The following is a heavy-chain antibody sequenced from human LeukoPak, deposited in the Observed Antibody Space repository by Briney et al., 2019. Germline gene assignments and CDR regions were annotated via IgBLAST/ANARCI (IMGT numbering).Heavy chain of an antibody. V-gene: IGHV4-59*01. CDR2: IYYNRST. D-gene: IGHD3-10*01. CDR1: GGSISSYY. J-gene: IGHJ4*02. CDR3: GSTNYNPSLKSRVTISVDTSKNQFSLKLSSVTAADTAVYYCARGASSSWYSNLYYFDY. Sequence: SETPSPTCTVSGGSISSYYWGLIRQPPGKGLEWVGVIYYNRSTKYNPSPKRRVTITGDTSKNQFSPKMRSGTAPDTAVYYSGSTNYNPSLKSRVTISVDTSKNQFSLKLSSVTAADTAVYYCARGASSSWYSNLYYFDYWGQGTLVTVSS.